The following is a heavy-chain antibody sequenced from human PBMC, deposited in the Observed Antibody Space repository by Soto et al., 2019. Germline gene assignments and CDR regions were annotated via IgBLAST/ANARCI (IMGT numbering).Heavy chain of an antibody. J-gene: IGHJ6*02. V-gene: IGHV3-23*01. CDR1: GFTFSSYA. Sequence: EVQLLESGGGLVQPGGSLRLSCAASGFTFSSYAMSWVRQAPGKGLEWVSAISGSGGGKYYADSVKGRFTISRDNSKNTLYLQMNSLRAEDTAVYYCAKVIAVAGMNYYGMDVWGQGTTVTVSS. CDR3: AKVIAVAGMNYYGMDV. D-gene: IGHD6-19*01. CDR2: ISGSGGGK.